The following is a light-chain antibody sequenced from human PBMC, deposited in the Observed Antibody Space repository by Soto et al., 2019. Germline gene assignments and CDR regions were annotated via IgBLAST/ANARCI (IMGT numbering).Light chain of an antibody. CDR3: SSYTTSSTYV. CDR2: EVS. CDR1: SNDVGGYNY. Sequence: QSAPTQPASVSGSHGQSITISCTGTSNDVGGYNYVSWYQQHLGKAPILMIYEVSTRPLGLSNRFSGSKSGIAASLTISGLQAEDEADYYCSSYTTSSTYVFGTGTNVTVL. V-gene: IGLV2-14*01. J-gene: IGLJ1*01.